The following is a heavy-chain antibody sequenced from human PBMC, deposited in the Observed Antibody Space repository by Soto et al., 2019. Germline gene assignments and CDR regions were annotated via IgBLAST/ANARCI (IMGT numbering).Heavy chain of an antibody. CDR3: ATSWGGGGAFDF. CDR1: GFTFNTYE. D-gene: IGHD3-16*01. Sequence: EVQLVESGGGLVQPGGSLRLSCAASGFTFNTYEMNWVRQAPGKGLEWVSYISSSGFTTYYADSVKGRFTISRDNAKNSLYLQMNSLRAEDTAFFLCATSWGGGGAFDFWGQGTMVTVS. J-gene: IGHJ3*01. V-gene: IGHV3-48*03. CDR2: ISSSGFTT.